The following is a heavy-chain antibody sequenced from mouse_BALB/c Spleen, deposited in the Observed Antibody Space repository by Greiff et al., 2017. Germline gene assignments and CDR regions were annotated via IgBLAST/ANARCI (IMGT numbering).Heavy chain of an antibody. Sequence: QVQLKQSGPGLVAPSESLSITCTVSGFSLTSYGVHWVRQPPGKGLEWLGVIWAGGSTNYNSALMSRLSISKDNSKSQVFLKMNSLQTDDTAMYYCASLQLGLYYYAMDYWGQGTSVTVSS. CDR2: IWAGGST. V-gene: IGHV2-9*02. J-gene: IGHJ4*01. CDR1: GFSLTSYG. D-gene: IGHD4-1*02. CDR3: ASLQLGLYYYAMDY.